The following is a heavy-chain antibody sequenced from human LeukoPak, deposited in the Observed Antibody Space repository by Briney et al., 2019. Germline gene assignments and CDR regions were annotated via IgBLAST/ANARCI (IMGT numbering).Heavy chain of an antibody. D-gene: IGHD6-19*01. CDR3: AKDVGSSGWSTFATRGNGAAGFDL. Sequence: GGSLRLSCAASGFTFSSYSMNWVRQAPGKGLEWVSYISSSSSTRYYADSVKGRFTISRDNAKNSLYLQMNSLRAEDTAVYYCAKDVGSSGWSTFATRGNGAAGFDLWGQGTLVTVSS. J-gene: IGHJ4*02. CDR1: GFTFSSYS. V-gene: IGHV3-48*04. CDR2: ISSSSSTR.